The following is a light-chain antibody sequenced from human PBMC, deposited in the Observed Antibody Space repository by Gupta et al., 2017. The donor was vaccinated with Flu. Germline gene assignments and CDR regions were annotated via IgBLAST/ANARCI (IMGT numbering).Light chain of an antibody. V-gene: IGKV2-30*01. J-gene: IGKJ1*01. CDR2: KAS. CDR1: ERPVYSEGDSV. Sequence: DGLTQSPLSLPVTLGQPASISCRSSERPVYSEGDSVVSWFQQRRGQSPRRLIYKASNRDWGVPDRISGSGSGTEFTLKISRVEAEDVGVYYCTHRIRWPWTFGQGTKVEIK. CDR3: THRIRWPWT.